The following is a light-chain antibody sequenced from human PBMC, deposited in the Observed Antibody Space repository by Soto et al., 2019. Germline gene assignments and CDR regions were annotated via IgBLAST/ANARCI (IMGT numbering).Light chain of an antibody. Sequence: QAVVTQPPSSSGTPGQRVTISCSGGSSNIRSSPVNWYQQLPGTAPKLLIHSNDRRPSGVPDRFSGSKSGTSASLAISGLQSEDAADYYCAAWDDSLNGPVFGTGTKLTVL. V-gene: IGLV1-44*01. CDR2: SND. CDR1: SSNIRSSP. J-gene: IGLJ1*01. CDR3: AAWDDSLNGPV.